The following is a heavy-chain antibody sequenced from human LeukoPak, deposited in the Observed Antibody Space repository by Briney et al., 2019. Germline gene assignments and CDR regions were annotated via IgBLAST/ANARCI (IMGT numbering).Heavy chain of an antibody. CDR2: ISSSSSYI. V-gene: IGHV3-21*01. D-gene: IGHD3-10*01. J-gene: IGHJ4*02. CDR3: ARDRGDSPYFDY. CDR1: GFTFSSYS. Sequence: GGSLRLSCAASGFTFSSYSMNWVRQAPGEGLEWVSSISSSSSYIYYADAVKGRFTISRDNAKNSLYLQMNSLRAEDTAVYYCARDRGDSPYFDYWGQGTLVTVSS.